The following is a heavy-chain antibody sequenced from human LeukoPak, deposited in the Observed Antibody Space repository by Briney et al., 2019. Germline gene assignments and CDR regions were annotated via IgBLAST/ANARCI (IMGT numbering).Heavy chain of an antibody. J-gene: IGHJ3*02. V-gene: IGHV4-39*01. CDR1: GGSISSSSYY. CDR3: ARFSYDYVWGSYRFRAFDI. D-gene: IGHD3-16*02. Sequence: SETLSLTCTVSGGSISSSSYYWDWIRQPPGKGLEWIGSIYYSGSTYYNPSLKSRVTISVDTSKNRFSLKLSSVTAADTAVYYCARFSYDYVWGSYRFRAFDIWGQGTMVTVSS. CDR2: IYYSGST.